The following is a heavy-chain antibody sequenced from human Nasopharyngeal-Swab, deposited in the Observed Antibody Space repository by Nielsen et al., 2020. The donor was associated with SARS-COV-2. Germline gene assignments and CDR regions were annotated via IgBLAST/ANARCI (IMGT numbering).Heavy chain of an antibody. D-gene: IGHD3-10*01. CDR3: ARGGGFGELFRGMDV. J-gene: IGHJ6*02. CDR2: ISYDGSNK. Sequence: GGSLRLSCAASGFTFSSYGMHWVRQAPGKGLEWVAVISYDGSNKYYADSVKGRFTISRDNSKNTLYLQMNSLRAEDTAVYYCARGGGFGELFRGMDVWGQGTTVTVSS. CDR1: GFTFSSYG. V-gene: IGHV3-30*03.